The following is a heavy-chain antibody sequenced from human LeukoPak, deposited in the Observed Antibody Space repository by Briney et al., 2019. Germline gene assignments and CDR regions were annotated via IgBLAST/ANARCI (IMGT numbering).Heavy chain of an antibody. CDR3: AKAYFEWELHAFDI. J-gene: IGHJ3*02. V-gene: IGHV3-23*01. CDR1: GFTFSSYA. Sequence: PGASLRLSCAASGFTFSSYAMSWVRQAPGKGLEWVSAISGSGGSTYYADSVKCRFTISRDNSKNTLYLQMNSLRAEDTAVYYCAKAYFEWELHAFDIWGQGTMVTVST. D-gene: IGHD1-26*01. CDR2: ISGSGGST.